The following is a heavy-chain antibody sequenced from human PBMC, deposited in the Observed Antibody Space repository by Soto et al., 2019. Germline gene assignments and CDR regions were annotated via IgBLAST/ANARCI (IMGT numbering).Heavy chain of an antibody. V-gene: IGHV3-23*01. Sequence: EVQLLDSGGGLVQPGGSLRLSCAASGFTFSNYAMTWVRQGPGKGLEWGSGISGSGGRSYYADSVKGRFTSSRDNSKSTLYLQMNSLRAEDTAVYYCAKAYFVWSSEQPYYFDYWGQGTLVTVSS. D-gene: IGHD3-16*01. CDR3: AKAYFVWSSEQPYYFDY. CDR2: ISGSGGRS. J-gene: IGHJ4*02. CDR1: GFTFSNYA.